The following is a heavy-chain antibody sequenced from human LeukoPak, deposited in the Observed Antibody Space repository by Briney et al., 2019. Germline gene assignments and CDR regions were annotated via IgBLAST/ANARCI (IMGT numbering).Heavy chain of an antibody. D-gene: IGHD4-17*01. CDR3: GRDGSGGYGDFLDAFDI. J-gene: IGHJ3*02. CDR2: ISYDGSKK. CDR1: GFTFSSYA. Sequence: GGSLRLSCAASGFTFSSYAMHWVRQAPGKGLEWVAVISYDGSKKYYADSVKGRFTISRDNSKNTLYLQMNSLRAEDTAVYYCGRDGSGGYGDFLDAFDIWGQGTMVTVSS. V-gene: IGHV3-30-3*01.